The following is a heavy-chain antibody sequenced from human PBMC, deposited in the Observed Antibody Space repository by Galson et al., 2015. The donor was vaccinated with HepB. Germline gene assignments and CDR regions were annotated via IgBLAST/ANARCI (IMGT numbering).Heavy chain of an antibody. CDR1: GYSFTSYW. D-gene: IGHD2-2*01. CDR2: IYPGDSDT. J-gene: IGHJ3*02. Sequence: QSGAEVKKPGESLKISCKGSGYSFTSYWIGWVRQMPGKGLEWMGIIYPGDSDTRFSPSFQGQVTISADKSISTAYLQWSSLKASDTAMYYCARVAIVVVPAAPWGDAFDIWGQGTMVTVSS. CDR3: ARVAIVVVPAAPWGDAFDI. V-gene: IGHV5-51*03.